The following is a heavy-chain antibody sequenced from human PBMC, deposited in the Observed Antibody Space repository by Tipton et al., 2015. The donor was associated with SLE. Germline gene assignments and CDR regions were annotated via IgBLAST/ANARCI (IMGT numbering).Heavy chain of an antibody. CDR2: INHSGST. V-gene: IGHV4-34*01. CDR1: GGSFSGYY. J-gene: IGHJ3*02. CDR3: ARPVLGYCSGGSCYFDAFDI. Sequence: TLSLTCAVYGGSFSGYYWSWIRQPPGKGLEWIGEINHSGSTNYNPSLKSRVTISVDTSKNQFSLKLSSVTAADTVVYYCARPVLGYCSGGSCYFDAFDIWGQGTMVTVSS. D-gene: IGHD2-15*01.